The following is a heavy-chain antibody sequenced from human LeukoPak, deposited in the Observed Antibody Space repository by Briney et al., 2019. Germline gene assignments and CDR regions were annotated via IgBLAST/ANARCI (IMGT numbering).Heavy chain of an antibody. Sequence: GGSLRLSCAASGFTFSNTYMSWVRQAPGKGLEWVSVIYSGGSTYYADSVKGRFTISRDNSNNTLYLQMNSLRAEDTAVYYCTRNYGGNWFDPWGQGTLVTVSS. CDR2: IYSGGST. CDR1: GFTFSNTY. J-gene: IGHJ5*02. D-gene: IGHD4-23*01. CDR3: TRNYGGNWFDP. V-gene: IGHV3-53*01.